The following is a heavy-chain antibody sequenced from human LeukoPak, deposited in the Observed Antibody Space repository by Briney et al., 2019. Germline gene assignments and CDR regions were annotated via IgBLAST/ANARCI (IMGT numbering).Heavy chain of an antibody. CDR3: AIVSSSSSAASYYYYMDV. CDR1: GYTLTELS. Sequence: ASVKVSCKVSGYTLTELSMHWVRQAPGKGLEWMGGFDPEDGETIYAQKFQGRVTMTEDTSTDTAYMELSSLRSEDTAVYYCAIVSSSSSAASYYYYMDVWGKGTTVTVSS. CDR2: FDPEDGET. J-gene: IGHJ6*03. V-gene: IGHV1-24*01. D-gene: IGHD6-6*01.